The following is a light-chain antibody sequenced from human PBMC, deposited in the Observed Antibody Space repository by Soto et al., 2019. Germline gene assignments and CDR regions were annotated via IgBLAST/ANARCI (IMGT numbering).Light chain of an antibody. V-gene: IGLV2-14*01. CDR2: EVS. J-gene: IGLJ1*01. Sequence: QSVLTQPASVSGSPGQSITISCSGTSSDIGAYDLVSWYQQHPGRAPKLIIYEVSNRPSGVSNRFSGSKSGNTASLTISGLQAEDEADYYCSSYTSSSTPFVFGTGTKLTVL. CDR3: SSYTSSSTPFV. CDR1: SSDIGAYDL.